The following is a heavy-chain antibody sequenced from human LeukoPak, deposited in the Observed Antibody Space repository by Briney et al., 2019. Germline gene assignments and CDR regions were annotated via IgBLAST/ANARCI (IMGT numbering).Heavy chain of an antibody. Sequence: GRSLRLSCAASGFTFSSYGMHWVRQAPGKGLEWVAVISYDGSNKYYADSVKGRFTISRDNSKNTLYLQMNSLRAEDTAVYYCAKGLSLDSYGDDYYGMDVWGQGTTVTVSS. J-gene: IGHJ6*02. D-gene: IGHD5-18*01. CDR2: ISYDGSNK. V-gene: IGHV3-30*18. CDR1: GFTFSSYG. CDR3: AKGLSLDSYGDDYYGMDV.